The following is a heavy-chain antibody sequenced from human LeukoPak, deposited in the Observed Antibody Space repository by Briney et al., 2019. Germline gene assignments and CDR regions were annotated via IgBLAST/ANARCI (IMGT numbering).Heavy chain of an antibody. J-gene: IGHJ3*02. CDR1: GFTVSSTH. Sequence: GGSLRLSCEASGFTVSSTHMVWVRQAPGKGLEWVSVITGGGADTYQIDSVKGRFTISRDNSKNTLYLQMNSLRAEDTAVYYCANHRCSSTNCYSRDAFDIWGQGTMVTVSS. CDR2: ITGGGADT. CDR3: ANHRCSSTNCYSRDAFDI. V-gene: IGHV3-53*01. D-gene: IGHD2-2*02.